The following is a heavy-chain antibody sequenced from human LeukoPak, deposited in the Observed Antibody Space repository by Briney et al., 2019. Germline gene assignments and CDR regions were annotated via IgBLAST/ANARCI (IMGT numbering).Heavy chain of an antibody. CDR3: ARDSNSDFWSGYYTNYFDY. J-gene: IGHJ4*02. CDR2: IDIDGSST. Sequence: GGSLRLSCAASGFTFSSYWMHWVRQAPGKGLVWLSRIDIDGSSTRYADSVKGRFTISRDNAKNTLYLQMNSLRTEDTAVYYCARDSNSDFWSGYYTNYFDYWGQGTLVTVSS. CDR1: GFTFSSYW. D-gene: IGHD3-3*01. V-gene: IGHV3-74*01.